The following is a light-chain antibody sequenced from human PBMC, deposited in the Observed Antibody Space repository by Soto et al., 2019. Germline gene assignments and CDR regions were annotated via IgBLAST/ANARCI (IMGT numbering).Light chain of an antibody. V-gene: IGLV2-18*01. Sequence: QSVLTQPPSVSGCTGQSVTISCTGTSSDVGSYNRLSWYQQPPGTAPKLIMYEVNTRPSGVPDRFSGSKSGSTASLTISGLHAEDEADYYCSLYISGSTYVFGTGTKVTVL. CDR1: SSDVGSYNR. CDR3: SLYISGSTYV. J-gene: IGLJ1*01. CDR2: EVN.